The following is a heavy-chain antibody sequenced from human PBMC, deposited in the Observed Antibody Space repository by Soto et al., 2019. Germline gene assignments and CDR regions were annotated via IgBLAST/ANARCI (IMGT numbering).Heavy chain of an antibody. Sequence: GGSLRLSCAASGFTFSSYAMSWVRQAPGKGLDWVSAISGSGGGTYYADSVKGRFTISRDNSKNTLYLQMNSLRAEDTAVYYCAKAPFNSSGYTDYWGQGTLVTVSS. D-gene: IGHD3-22*01. CDR3: AKAPFNSSGYTDY. J-gene: IGHJ4*02. CDR1: GFTFSSYA. CDR2: ISGSGGGT. V-gene: IGHV3-23*01.